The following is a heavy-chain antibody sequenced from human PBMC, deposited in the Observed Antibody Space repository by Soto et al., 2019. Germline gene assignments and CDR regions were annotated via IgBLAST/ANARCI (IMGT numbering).Heavy chain of an antibody. D-gene: IGHD5-12*01. J-gene: IGHJ4*02. Sequence: QMQESGPGLVEPSGTLSLTCDVSGVSISSGSWWSWVRQPPGQGLEWIGEIFHSGSTKYNPSLKSRVTISVDNSKNHFSLRVTSVTAADTAVYYCARDGPEGYNLGYWVQGTLVTVSS. CDR1: GVSISSGSW. CDR3: ARDGPEGYNLGY. CDR2: IFHSGST. V-gene: IGHV4-4*02.